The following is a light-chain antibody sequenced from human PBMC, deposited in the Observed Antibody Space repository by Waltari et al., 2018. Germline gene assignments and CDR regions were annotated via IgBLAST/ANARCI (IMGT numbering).Light chain of an antibody. V-gene: IGKV1-39*01. CDR1: QNIDTC. CDR3: QQSHTMLYT. J-gene: IGKJ2*01. Sequence: DIQLTQSPSYLSAALGDRVTITCRASQNIDTCLNWYQQRPGKAPKVLIYGASSLQTGVPSMFSGSGSGTQFTLTIRSLQPDDFATYYCQQSHTMLYTFGQGTKLEIK. CDR2: GAS.